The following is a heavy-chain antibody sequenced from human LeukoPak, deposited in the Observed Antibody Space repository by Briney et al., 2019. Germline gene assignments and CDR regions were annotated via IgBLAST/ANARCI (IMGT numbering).Heavy chain of an antibody. Sequence: PGGSLRLSCAASGFTFSSYSMNWVRQAPGKGLEWVSSISSSSSYIYYADSVKGRFTISRDNAKNSLYLQMNSLRAEDTAVYYSARTTHVLRFLEWLAPYFDYWGQGTLVTVSS. CDR3: ARTTHVLRFLEWLAPYFDY. D-gene: IGHD3-3*01. V-gene: IGHV3-21*01. CDR1: GFTFSSYS. J-gene: IGHJ4*02. CDR2: ISSSSSYI.